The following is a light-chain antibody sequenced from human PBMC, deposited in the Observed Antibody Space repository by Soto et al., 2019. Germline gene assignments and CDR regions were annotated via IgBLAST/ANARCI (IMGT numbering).Light chain of an antibody. CDR2: KSS. Sequence: ILMSQSPSSLSASVGDTVTITCRASQDVDKWLAWYQQKPGKAPKLLIYKSSTLIGGVPSRFSAVGSGTEYSLTLSGLQPEDVATYYCQQHSSYWTIGQGTMVEIK. V-gene: IGKV1-5*03. CDR3: QQHSSYWT. CDR1: QDVDKW. J-gene: IGKJ1*01.